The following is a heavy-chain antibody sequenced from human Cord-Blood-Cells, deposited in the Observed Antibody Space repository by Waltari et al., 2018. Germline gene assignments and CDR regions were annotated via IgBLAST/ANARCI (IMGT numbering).Heavy chain of an antibody. D-gene: IGHD6-13*01. CDR2: IYSGGST. CDR1: GFTVSSNY. Sequence: EVQLVESGGGLIQPGGSLRLSCAASGFTVSSNYISWARQAPGKGLEWVSVIYSGGSTYYADSVKGRFTISRDNSKNTLYLQMNSLRAEDTAVYYCACSSSWYRGPFDYWGQGTLVTVSS. J-gene: IGHJ4*02. CDR3: ACSSSWYRGPFDY. V-gene: IGHV3-53*01.